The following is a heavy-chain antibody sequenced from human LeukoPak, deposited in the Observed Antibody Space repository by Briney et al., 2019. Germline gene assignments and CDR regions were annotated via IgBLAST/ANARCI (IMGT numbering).Heavy chain of an antibody. Sequence: GGSLRLSCAASGFTFTSFAMSWVREAPGKGLEWVSTISRTGVATYYANSVKGRFTISRDNSKNTVYLQMNSLRAEDTAVYYCAKHSHDGSAPYYEVQFDSWGQGTLVTVSS. J-gene: IGHJ4*02. CDR3: AKHSHDGSAPYYEVQFDS. V-gene: IGHV3-23*01. CDR2: ISRTGVAT. CDR1: GFTFTSFA. D-gene: IGHD3-22*01.